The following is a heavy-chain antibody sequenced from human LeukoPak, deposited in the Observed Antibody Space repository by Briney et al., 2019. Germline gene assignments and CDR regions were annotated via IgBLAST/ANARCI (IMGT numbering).Heavy chain of an antibody. CDR1: GFTFSSYS. D-gene: IGHD3-22*01. CDR3: AKTYYYDSSGYSHYLAYDY. J-gene: IGHJ4*02. CDR2: ISGSGAFT. V-gene: IGHV3-23*01. Sequence: GGSLRLSCAASGFTFSSYSMNWVRQAPGKGLEWVSTISGSGAFTKYADSVTGRFTISRDNSKNTMYLQLNSLRAEDTAIYYCAKTYYYDSSGYSHYLAYDYWGQGTLVTVSS.